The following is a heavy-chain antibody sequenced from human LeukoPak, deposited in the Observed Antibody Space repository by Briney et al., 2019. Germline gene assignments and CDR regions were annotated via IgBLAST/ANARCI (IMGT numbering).Heavy chain of an antibody. CDR2: VSSGSSTK. CDR1: GFTFSTFD. V-gene: IGHV3-48*01. J-gene: IGHJ6*02. Sequence: QSGGSLRLSCVASGFTFSTFDMNWVRQAPGKGLEWVSYVSSGSSTKYYADSVKGRFTISRDNAKNSLYLQMNSLRAEDTAVYYCARLRYYAIDVWGQGTTVIVSS. CDR3: ARLRYYAIDV.